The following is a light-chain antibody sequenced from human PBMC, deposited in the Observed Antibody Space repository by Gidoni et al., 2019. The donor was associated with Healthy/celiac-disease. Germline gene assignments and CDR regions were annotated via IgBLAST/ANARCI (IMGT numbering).Light chain of an antibody. CDR3: QQRSNWPRGT. Sequence: EIVLTQSPATLSLSPGEGATLSCTSSQSITSNLAWYQQKPGQPPRLLILDASTRATGVPARFSASGSGTDFTLTISSLDLEDFAIYYCQQRSNWPRGTFGGGTKLEIK. J-gene: IGKJ4*01. CDR1: QSITSN. CDR2: DAS. V-gene: IGKV3-11*01.